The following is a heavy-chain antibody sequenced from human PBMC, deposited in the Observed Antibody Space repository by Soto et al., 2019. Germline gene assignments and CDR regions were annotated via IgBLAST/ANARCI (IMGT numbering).Heavy chain of an antibody. D-gene: IGHD3-22*01. Sequence: ASVKVSCTASSYTFTSYGITWVRQAPGQGLEWMGWISAYNSNTKYAQRLQGRVTMTTDTSTNTAYMELSTLRSDDTAVYYCARGKDDDTSGYSFYGMDVWGQGTTVTVSS. CDR1: SYTFTSYG. J-gene: IGHJ6*02. CDR2: ISAYNSNT. V-gene: IGHV1-18*01. CDR3: ARGKDDDTSGYSFYGMDV.